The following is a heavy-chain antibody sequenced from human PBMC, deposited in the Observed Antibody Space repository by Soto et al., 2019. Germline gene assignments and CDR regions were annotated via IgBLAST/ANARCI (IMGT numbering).Heavy chain of an antibody. CDR2: INHSGST. CDR3: ARVRLDDFWSGYYPLLYYYGMDV. D-gene: IGHD3-3*01. Sequence: SETLSRTCAVYGGSFSGYYWSWIRQPPGKGLEWIGEINHSGSTNYNPSLKSRVTISVDTSKNQFSLKLSSVTAADTAVYYCARVRLDDFWSGYYPLLYYYGMDVCGQGTT. V-gene: IGHV4-34*01. CDR1: GGSFSGYY. J-gene: IGHJ6*02.